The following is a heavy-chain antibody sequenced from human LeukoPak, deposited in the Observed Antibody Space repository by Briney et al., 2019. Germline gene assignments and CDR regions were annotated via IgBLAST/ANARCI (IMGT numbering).Heavy chain of an antibody. CDR1: GGSFSAYY. Sequence: SETLSLTCGVYGGSFSAYYWSWIRQPPGRGLEWIGEIYHSGCTNYNPSLKSRVTISVDTSKNQFSLKLSSVTAADTAVYYCARPIAGAGMHAFDIWGQGTMVTVSS. CDR3: ARPIAGAGMHAFDI. D-gene: IGHD6-13*01. J-gene: IGHJ3*02. V-gene: IGHV4-34*01. CDR2: IYHSGCT.